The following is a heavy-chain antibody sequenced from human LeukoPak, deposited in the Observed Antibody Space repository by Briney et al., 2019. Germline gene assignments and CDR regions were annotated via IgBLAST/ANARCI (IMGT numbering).Heavy chain of an antibody. CDR2: ISASGTIT. Sequence: GGSLRLSCAASGFTFSSYEMNWVRQAPGKGLEWISYISASGTITHYADSVEGRFTISRDNSKNTLYLQMNSLRPEDTAIYYCAKARSHSGYEPFDDWGQGTLVTVSS. V-gene: IGHV3-48*03. J-gene: IGHJ4*02. D-gene: IGHD5-12*01. CDR1: GFTFSSYE. CDR3: AKARSHSGYEPFDD.